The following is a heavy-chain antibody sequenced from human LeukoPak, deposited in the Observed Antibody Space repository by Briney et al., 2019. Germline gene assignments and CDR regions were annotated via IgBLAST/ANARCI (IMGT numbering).Heavy chain of an antibody. D-gene: IGHD2-2*01. CDR1: GFTFSSYG. CDR3: ATHYCSSTGCYSFSGL. Sequence: GRSLRLSCAASGFTFSSYGMHWVRQAPGKGLEWVAVIWYDGSNKYYADSVKGRFTISRDNSKNTLYLQMNSLRAEDTAVYYCATHYCSSTGCYSFSGLWGQGTLVTVSS. V-gene: IGHV3-33*01. J-gene: IGHJ4*02. CDR2: IWYDGSNK.